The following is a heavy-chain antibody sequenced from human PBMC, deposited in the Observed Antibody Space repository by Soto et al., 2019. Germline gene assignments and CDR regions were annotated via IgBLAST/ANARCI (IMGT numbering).Heavy chain of an antibody. V-gene: IGHV1-2*04. CDR2: INPNSGGT. D-gene: IGHD4-17*01. J-gene: IGHJ4*02. Sequence: ASVKVSCKASGYTFTGYYMHWVRQAPGQGLEWMGWINPNSGGTNYAQKFQGWVTMTRDTSISTAYMELSRLRSDDTAVYYCATQRDYGDYGAFDYWGRGTLGTVSS. CDR3: ATQRDYGDYGAFDY. CDR1: GYTFTGYY.